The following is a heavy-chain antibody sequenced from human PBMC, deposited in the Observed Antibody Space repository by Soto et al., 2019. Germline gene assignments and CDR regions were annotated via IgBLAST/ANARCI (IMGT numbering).Heavy chain of an antibody. D-gene: IGHD2-2*01. Sequence: ASVKVSCKVSGYTLTKFSMHWVRQAPGQRLEWMGWINAGNGKTKYSQKFQGRVTITRDTSASTAYMELSSVTAADTAVYYCARVPDRWGQGTLVTV. CDR2: INAGNGKT. CDR1: GYTLTKFS. CDR3: ARVPDR. J-gene: IGHJ5*02. V-gene: IGHV1-3*01.